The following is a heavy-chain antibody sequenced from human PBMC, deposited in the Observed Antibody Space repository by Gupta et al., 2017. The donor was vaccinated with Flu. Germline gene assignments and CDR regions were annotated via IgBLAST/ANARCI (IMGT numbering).Heavy chain of an antibody. CDR1: YG. D-gene: IGHD3-22*01. J-gene: IGHJ4*02. V-gene: IGHV3-33*01. CDR3: ARGLEGSSGYYHVGY. Sequence: YGMDWVRRVPGKGREWVAVIGYIGSNKYYADYVKCRFTISRDNSKNTLYLQMNSLRAEDTAVYYCARGLEGSSGYYHVGYWGQGTLVTVSS. CDR2: IGYIGSNK.